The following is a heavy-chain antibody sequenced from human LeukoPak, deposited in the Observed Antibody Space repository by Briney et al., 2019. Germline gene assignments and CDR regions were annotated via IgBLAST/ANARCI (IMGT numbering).Heavy chain of an antibody. Sequence: SETLSLTCTVSGGSISSYYWSWIRQPPGKGLEWIGYIYYSGSTNYNPSLKSRVTISVDTSKNQFSLKLSSVTAADTAVYYCARDRAYSSRANYYYYGMDVWGKGTTVTVSS. CDR3: ARDRAYSSRANYYYYGMDV. V-gene: IGHV4-59*01. D-gene: IGHD6-13*01. CDR2: IYYSGST. J-gene: IGHJ6*04. CDR1: GGSISSYY.